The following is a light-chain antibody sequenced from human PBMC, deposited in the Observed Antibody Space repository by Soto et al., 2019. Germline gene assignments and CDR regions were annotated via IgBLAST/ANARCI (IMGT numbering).Light chain of an antibody. CDR2: DVS. J-gene: IGLJ2*01. V-gene: IGLV2-14*03. Sequence: QSVLTQPASVSGSPGQSITISCTGTSSDVGGYKYVSWYQQHPGKAPRLIIYDVSSRPSGVSNRFSGSKSGNTASLTISGLQAEDEADYFCTSYTSSNTLLFGGGTKLTVL. CDR1: SSDVGGYKY. CDR3: TSYTSSNTLL.